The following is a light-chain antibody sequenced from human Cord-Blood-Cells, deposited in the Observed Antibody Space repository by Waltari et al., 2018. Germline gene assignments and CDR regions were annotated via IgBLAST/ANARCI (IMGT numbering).Light chain of an antibody. CDR2: DAS. CDR1: KSVSSY. J-gene: IGKJ2*03. Sequence: ELVLTQSPATLSLSPGERATLSCRASKSVSSYLAWYQQKPSQAPRLLIYDASNSATGIPARFIGSGSGTDFTLTISSLEPEDFAVYYCQQRSNWPRSFGQGTKLEIK. CDR3: QQRSNWPRS. V-gene: IGKV3-11*01.